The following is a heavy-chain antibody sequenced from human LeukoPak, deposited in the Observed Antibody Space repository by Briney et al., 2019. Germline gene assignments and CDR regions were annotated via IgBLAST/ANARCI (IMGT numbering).Heavy chain of an antibody. CDR3: ARDHTLGYCSSTSCHTGDAFDI. Sequence: SETLSLTCTVSGGSISSYYWSWIRQPPGKGLEWIGYIYYSGSTNYNPSLKSRVTISVDTSKNQFSLKLSSVTAADTAVYYCARDHTLGYCSSTSCHTGDAFDIWGQGTMVTVSS. D-gene: IGHD2-2*02. V-gene: IGHV4-59*01. CDR1: GGSISSYY. J-gene: IGHJ3*02. CDR2: IYYSGST.